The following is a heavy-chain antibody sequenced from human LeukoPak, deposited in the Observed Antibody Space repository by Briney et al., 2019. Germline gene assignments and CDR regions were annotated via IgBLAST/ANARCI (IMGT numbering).Heavy chain of an antibody. Sequence: PGTSLRLSCAASGFTFSSYAIHWVRQAPGKGLEWVAVISFDGTDAFYADSVKGRFTISRDNSKNTLYLQMNSLRAEDTAVYYCARHKRFRYSGSYAFDYWGQGTLVTVSS. CDR2: ISFDGTDA. CDR1: GFTFSSYA. V-gene: IGHV3-30*04. CDR3: ARHKRFRYSGSYAFDY. D-gene: IGHD1-26*01. J-gene: IGHJ4*02.